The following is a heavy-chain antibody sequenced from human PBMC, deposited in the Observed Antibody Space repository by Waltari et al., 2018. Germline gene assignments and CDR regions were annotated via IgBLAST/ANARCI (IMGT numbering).Heavy chain of an antibody. CDR3: AKDHSSGWRGGAFDI. Sequence: QVQLVESGGGVVQPGRSLRLSCAASGFPFSSYTMPWVRQAPGKGLEWLAVISHDGSDKYYADSVKGRFTISRDNSRDTLDLQMNSLRAEDTAVFYCAKDHSSGWRGGAFDIWGQGTVVTVSS. D-gene: IGHD3-22*01. J-gene: IGHJ3*02. CDR2: ISHDGSDK. V-gene: IGHV3-30*01. CDR1: GFPFSSYT.